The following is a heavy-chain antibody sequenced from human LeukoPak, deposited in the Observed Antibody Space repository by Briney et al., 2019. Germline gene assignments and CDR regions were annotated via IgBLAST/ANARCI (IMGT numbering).Heavy chain of an antibody. Sequence: GRSLRLSCAASGFIFSSFAMHWVRQAPAKGLEWVAFISYDGSNKYYADSVKGRFTISRDNSKNTLYLQMNNLRVEDTVVYYSYYYGMDVWGQGTTVTVSS. V-gene: IGHV3-30-3*01. J-gene: IGHJ6*02. CDR1: GFIFSSFA. CDR3: YYYGMDV. CDR2: ISYDGSNK.